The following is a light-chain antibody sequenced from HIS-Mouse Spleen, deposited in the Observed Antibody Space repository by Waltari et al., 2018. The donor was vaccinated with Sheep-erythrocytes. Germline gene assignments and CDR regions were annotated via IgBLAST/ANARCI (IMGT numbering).Light chain of an antibody. Sequence: QSSLTQPRSVSGSPGHSHTIRCPGTTSGAGGDNDVSWYQQHPGKAPKLMIYDVSKRPSGVPDRFSGSKSGNTASLTISGLQAEDEADYYCCSYAGSYNHVFATGTKVTVL. V-gene: IGLV2-11*01. CDR1: TSGAGGDND. CDR3: CSYAGSYNHV. J-gene: IGLJ1*01. CDR2: DVS.